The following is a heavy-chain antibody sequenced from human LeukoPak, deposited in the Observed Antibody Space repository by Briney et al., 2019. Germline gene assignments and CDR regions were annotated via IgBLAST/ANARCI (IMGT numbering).Heavy chain of an antibody. CDR2: IRQDGGAK. CDR3: ATSSDAPANM. CDR1: GFTFSTYW. Sequence: GGSVRHSCAVSGFTFSTYWMSWVRQAPGKGLEWVTNIRQDGGAKYYVDSVKGRFTISRDNAKNSLYLQMNSLRAEDTGVYYCATSSDAPANMWGQGTLVTVSS. J-gene: IGHJ4*02. D-gene: IGHD2-2*01. V-gene: IGHV3-7*01.